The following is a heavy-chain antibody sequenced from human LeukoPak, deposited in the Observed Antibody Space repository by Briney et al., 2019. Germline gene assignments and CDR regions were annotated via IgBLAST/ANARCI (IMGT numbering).Heavy chain of an antibody. J-gene: IGHJ4*02. Sequence: SQTLSLTCAVSGDSVSSNSAAWNWIRQAPSRGLEWLGRTYYRSNGYNDYAVSVKSRITLNPDTSKNQFSLQLNSVTPEDTAVYYCARCAAGREYYFDYWGQGTLVTVSS. D-gene: IGHD6-13*01. CDR3: ARCAAGREYYFDY. CDR2: TYYRSNGYN. CDR1: GDSVSSNSAA. V-gene: IGHV6-1*01.